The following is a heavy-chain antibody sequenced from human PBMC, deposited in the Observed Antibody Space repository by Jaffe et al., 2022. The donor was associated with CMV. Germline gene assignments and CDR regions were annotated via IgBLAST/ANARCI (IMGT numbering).Heavy chain of an antibody. J-gene: IGHJ4*02. CDR3: AREEIAARPVANYFDY. CDR1: GFTFSSYS. V-gene: IGHV3-21*01. CDR2: ISSSSSYI. D-gene: IGHD6-6*01. Sequence: EVQLVESGGGLVKPGGSLRLSCAASGFTFSSYSMNWVRQAPGKGLEWVSSISSSSSYIYYADSVKGRFTISRDNAKNSLYLQMNSLRAEDTAVYYCAREEIAARPVANYFDYWGQGTLVTVSS.